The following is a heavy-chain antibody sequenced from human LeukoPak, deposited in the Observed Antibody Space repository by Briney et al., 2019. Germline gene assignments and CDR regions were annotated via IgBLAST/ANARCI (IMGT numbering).Heavy chain of an antibody. CDR2: IIPIFGTA. Sequence: SVKVSCKASGGTFSSYAISWVRQAPGQGLEWMGGIIPIFGTANYAQKFQGRVTITADESTSTAYMELSSLRSEDTAVYYCASEYYYDSSGYDASFDYWGQGTLVTVSS. J-gene: IGHJ4*02. V-gene: IGHV1-69*13. CDR3: ASEYYYDSSGYDASFDY. CDR1: GGTFSSYA. D-gene: IGHD3-22*01.